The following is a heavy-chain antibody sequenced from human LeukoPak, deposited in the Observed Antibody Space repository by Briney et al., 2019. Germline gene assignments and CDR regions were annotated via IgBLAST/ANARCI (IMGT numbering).Heavy chain of an antibody. V-gene: IGHV3-23*01. J-gene: IGHJ5*02. Sequence: GGSLRLSCAASGFTFSNFAMMWVCQAPGTGLQWVSTITGYGATFYADSVRGRFTIFRDTSMNTLFLQMNSLGAEDTAVYYCAKGAAAGKVDWFDPWGQGTLVTVSS. CDR3: AKGAAAGKVDWFDP. D-gene: IGHD6-13*01. CDR1: GFTFSNFA. CDR2: ITGYGAT.